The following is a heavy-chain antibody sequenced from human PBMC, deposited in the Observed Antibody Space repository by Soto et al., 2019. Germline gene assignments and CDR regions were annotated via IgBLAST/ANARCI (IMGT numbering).Heavy chain of an antibody. CDR2: IWYDGSNK. CDR3: GRDGQSLAPYALDV. J-gene: IGHJ6*04. V-gene: IGHV3-33*01. CDR1: GFTFRSHA. Sequence: QVQVVESGGGVVQPGRSLRLSCTASGFTFRSHAMHWVRQAPGKGLEWVAQIWYDGSNKYYADSVKGRFTISRDNSKNTLYVQLDCLGAEARAGFYIGRDGQSLAPYALDVWGKGTSVTVS. D-gene: IGHD6-19*01.